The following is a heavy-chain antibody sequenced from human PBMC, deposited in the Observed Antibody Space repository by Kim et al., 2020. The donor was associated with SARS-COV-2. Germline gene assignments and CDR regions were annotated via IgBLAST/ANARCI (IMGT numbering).Heavy chain of an antibody. J-gene: IGHJ6*02. CDR1: GFTFDDYA. CDR2: ISWNSGSI. CDR3: AKDILDSSGWYHYYYYGMDV. D-gene: IGHD6-19*01. Sequence: GGSLRLSCAASGFTFDDYAMHWVRQAPGKGLEWVSGISWNSGSIGYADSVKGRFTISRDNAKNSLYLQMNSLRAEDTALYYCAKDILDSSGWYHYYYYGMDVWGQGTTDTVSS. V-gene: IGHV3-9*01.